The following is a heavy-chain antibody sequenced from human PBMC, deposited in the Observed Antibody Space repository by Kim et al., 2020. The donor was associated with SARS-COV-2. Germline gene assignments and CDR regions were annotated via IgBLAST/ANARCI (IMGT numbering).Heavy chain of an antibody. J-gene: IGHJ4*02. CDR1: GFTFSSYG. CDR3: AREVSGGDCFDY. V-gene: IGHV3-33*01. Sequence: GGSLRLCCAASGFTFSSYGMHWVRQAPGKGLEWVAVIWYDGSNKYYADSVKGRFTISRDNSKNTLYLQMNSLRAEDTAVYYCAREVSGGDCFDYWGQGTLVTVSS. D-gene: IGHD2-21*01. CDR2: IWYDGSNK.